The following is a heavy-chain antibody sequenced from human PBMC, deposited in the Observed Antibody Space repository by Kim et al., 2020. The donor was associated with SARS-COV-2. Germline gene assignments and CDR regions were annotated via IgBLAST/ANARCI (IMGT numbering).Heavy chain of an antibody. D-gene: IGHD1-26*01. CDR1: GFTFSNSV. CDR2: INGGSAT. J-gene: IGHJ3*01. Sequence: GGSLRLSCAASGFTFSNSVMSWVRQAPGKGLEWVSAINGGSATNYADSVKGRFTISRDNSENTLYLQMDSLRVEDTALYYCARALLDSGTYRPFQTWGQGTMVTVSS. V-gene: IGHV3-23*01. CDR3: ARALLDSGTYRPFQT.